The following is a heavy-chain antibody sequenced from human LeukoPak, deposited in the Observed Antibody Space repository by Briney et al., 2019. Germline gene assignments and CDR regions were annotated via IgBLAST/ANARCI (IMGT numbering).Heavy chain of an antibody. J-gene: IGHJ4*02. V-gene: IGHV5-51*01. CDR2: IYPGDSDT. CDR3: ARSYSSSWSYYDY. D-gene: IGHD2-2*01. Sequence: GGSLRLSCKGSGYKFTSYWIGWVRQMPGKGLEWMGIIYPGDSDTRYSPSFQGQVTISADKSITTAHLQWSSLEASDTAMYYCARSYSSSWSYYDYWGQGTLDTVSS. CDR1: GYKFTSYW.